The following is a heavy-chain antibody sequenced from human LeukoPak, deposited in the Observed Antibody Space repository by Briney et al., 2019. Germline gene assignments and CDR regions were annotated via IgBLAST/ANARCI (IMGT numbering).Heavy chain of an antibody. Sequence: GGSLRLSCAASGFTFSSYAMSWLRQAPGKGLEWVSAISGSGGSTYYADSVKGRFTISRDNSKNTLYLQMNSLRAEDTAVYYCAKGYSNYSPALYDYWGQGTLVTVSS. CDR1: GFTFSSYA. D-gene: IGHD4-11*01. CDR2: ISGSGGST. J-gene: IGHJ4*02. V-gene: IGHV3-23*01. CDR3: AKGYSNYSPALYDY.